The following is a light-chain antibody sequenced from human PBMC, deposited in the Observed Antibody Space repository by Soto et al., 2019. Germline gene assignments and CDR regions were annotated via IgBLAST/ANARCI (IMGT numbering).Light chain of an antibody. V-gene: IGKV3-20*01. CDR1: QSVSSSY. CDR3: QQYGTSPPLT. J-gene: IGKJ4*01. Sequence: EIVLMQSPGTLSLSPGERATLSCRASQSVSSSYLAWYQQKPGQAPRLLIDGASSRATGTPDRFSGSGSGIDFTLTISRLEPEDFAVYYCQQYGTSPPLTFGGGTKVEIK. CDR2: GAS.